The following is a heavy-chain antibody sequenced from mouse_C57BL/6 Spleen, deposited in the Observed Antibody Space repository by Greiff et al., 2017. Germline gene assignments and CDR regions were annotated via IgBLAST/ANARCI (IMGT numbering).Heavy chain of an antibody. CDR1: GYTFTGYW. CDR3: ARGGIYIVTTNYYAMDD. J-gene: IGHJ4*01. D-gene: IGHD2-5*01. Sequence: QVQLQQSGAELMKPGASVKLSCKATGYTFTGYWIEWVKQRPGHGLEWIGEILPGSGSTNYNEKFKGKATFTADTSSNTAYMQLSSLTTEDSANYYCARGGIYIVTTNYYAMDDWGQGTSVTVSS. V-gene: IGHV1-9*01. CDR2: ILPGSGST.